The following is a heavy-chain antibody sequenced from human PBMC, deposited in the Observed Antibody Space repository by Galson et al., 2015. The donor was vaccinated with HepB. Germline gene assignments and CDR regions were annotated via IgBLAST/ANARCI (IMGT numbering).Heavy chain of an antibody. CDR3: ARGEYLDFWSGSGYFDY. CDR1: GYSFISHG. CDR2: ISVYTGNT. D-gene: IGHD3-3*01. V-gene: IGHV1-18*01. J-gene: IGHJ4*02. Sequence: SVKVSCKASGYSFISHGIRWVRQAPGQGLEWMGWISVYTGNTNYAQKFQGRVTMTTDTSTSTAYMELRSLRPDDTAVYYCARGEYLDFWSGSGYFDYWGQGTLVTVSS.